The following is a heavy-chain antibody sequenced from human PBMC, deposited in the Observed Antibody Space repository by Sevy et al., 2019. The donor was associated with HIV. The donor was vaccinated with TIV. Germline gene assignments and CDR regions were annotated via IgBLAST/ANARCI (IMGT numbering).Heavy chain of an antibody. Sequence: SQTLSLTCAISGDSVSNINAAWNWIRQSPSRGLEWLGRTYYRSKWYNDYAVSVKGRITINPDTSRNQSSLQLNSVTPEDTALYYCARDDLRYSGSPTGLHYYYGMDVWGQGTTVTVSS. CDR2: TYYRSKWYN. CDR1: GDSVSNINAA. J-gene: IGHJ6*02. D-gene: IGHD1-26*01. V-gene: IGHV6-1*01. CDR3: ARDDLRYSGSPTGLHYYYGMDV.